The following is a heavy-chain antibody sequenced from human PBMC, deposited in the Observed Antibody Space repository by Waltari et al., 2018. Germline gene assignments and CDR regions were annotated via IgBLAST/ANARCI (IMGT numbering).Heavy chain of an antibody. D-gene: IGHD2-21*01. CDR1: GFTFSSYA. J-gene: IGHJ4*02. V-gene: IGHV3-23*01. Sequence: EVQLLESGGGLVQPGGSLRLSCAASGFTFSSYAMSWVRQAPGTGLEWVSAIGGVCGGTYSAGSVKGRFTSSRDNSKNSLYLQMNSLRAEDTAVYYCAKHIPGLNLNYFDYWGQGTLVTVSS. CDR2: IGGVCGGT. CDR3: AKHIPGLNLNYFDY.